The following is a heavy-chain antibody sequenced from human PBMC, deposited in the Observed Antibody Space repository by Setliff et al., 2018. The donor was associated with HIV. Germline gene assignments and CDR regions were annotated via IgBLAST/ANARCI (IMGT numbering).Heavy chain of an antibody. CDR1: GSTFTSYA. V-gene: IGHV1-3*01. CDR3: ARDSPYYFDSSGYYNEYLHH. D-gene: IGHD3-22*01. J-gene: IGHJ1*01. Sequence: ASVQVSCKASGSTFTSYAMHWVRQAPGQRLEWMGWINAGNGNTNYAQKLQGRVTMTTDTSTNTAYMELRSLRSDDTAVYYCARDSPYYFDSSGYYNEYLHHWGQGTLVTVS. CDR2: INAGNGNT.